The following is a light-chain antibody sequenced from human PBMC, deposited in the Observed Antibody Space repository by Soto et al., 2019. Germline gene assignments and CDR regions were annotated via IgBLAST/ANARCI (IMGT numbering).Light chain of an antibody. CDR2: KAS. CDR1: QSISSY. Sequence: SPPSMASSVGERLTTPCPAIQSISSYLVWYQQKAGKVPKLLIYKASSLQSGVPSRISGRGSGTEFTLTISSLQPDDFATYYCQHYNSYSEAFGQGTKVDIK. CDR3: QHYNSYSEA. J-gene: IGKJ1*01. V-gene: IGKV1-5*03.